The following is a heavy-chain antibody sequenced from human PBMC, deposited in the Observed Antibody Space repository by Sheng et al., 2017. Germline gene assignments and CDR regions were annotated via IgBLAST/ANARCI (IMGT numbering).Heavy chain of an antibody. D-gene: IGHD2-15*01. V-gene: IGHV3-33*01. Sequence: QVQLVESGGGVVQPGRSLRLSCAASGFTFSSYGMHWVRQAPGKGLEWVAVIWYDGSNKYYADSVKGRFTISRDNSKNTLYLQMNSLRAEDTAVYYCAGLYCSGGSCYSYWGQGTLVTVSS. CDR2: IWYDGSNK. CDR3: AGLYCSGGSCYSY. J-gene: IGHJ4*02. CDR1: GFTFSSYG.